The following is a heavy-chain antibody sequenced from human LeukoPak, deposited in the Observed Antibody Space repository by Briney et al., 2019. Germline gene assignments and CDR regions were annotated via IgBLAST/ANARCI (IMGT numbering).Heavy chain of an antibody. CDR1: GFTFSSYA. CDR2: ISGSGGST. D-gene: IGHD3-22*01. J-gene: IGHJ6*02. Sequence: GGSLRLSCAASGFTFSSYAMSWVRQAPGKGLEWVSAISGSGGSTYYADSVKGRFTISRDNSKNTLYLQMNSLRAEDTAVYYCAKDRYYSDSSGYYPGDYYYGMDVWGQGTTVTVSS. CDR3: AKDRYYSDSSGYYPGDYYYGMDV. V-gene: IGHV3-23*01.